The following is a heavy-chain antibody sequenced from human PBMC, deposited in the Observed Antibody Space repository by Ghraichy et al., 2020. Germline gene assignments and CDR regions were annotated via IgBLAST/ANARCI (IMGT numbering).Heavy chain of an antibody. J-gene: IGHJ5*02. CDR1: GFTFSSYA. V-gene: IGHV3-23*01. Sequence: GGSLRLSCAASGFTFSSYAMSWVRQAPGKGLEWVSGISDSGGRTSYADALKGRFTISRDNTKSTLYLQMNSLRGEDTAVYYCAKDRDGSSWYLFDPWGQGTLVTVSS. D-gene: IGHD6-13*01. CDR2: ISDSGGRT. CDR3: AKDRDGSSWYLFDP.